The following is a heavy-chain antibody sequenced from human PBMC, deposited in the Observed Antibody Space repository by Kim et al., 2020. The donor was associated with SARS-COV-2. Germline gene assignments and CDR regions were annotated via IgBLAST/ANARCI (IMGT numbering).Heavy chain of an antibody. D-gene: IGHD3-9*01. Sequence: GGSLRLSCAASGFTFSSYSMNWVRQAPGKGLEWVSSISSSSSYIYYADSVKGRFTISRDNAKNSLYLQMNSLRAEDTAVYYCARVPAASGYFDWLLDYYFDYWGQGTLVTVSS. CDR1: GFTFSSYS. CDR3: ARVPAASGYFDWLLDYYFDY. CDR2: ISSSSSYI. V-gene: IGHV3-21*01. J-gene: IGHJ4*02.